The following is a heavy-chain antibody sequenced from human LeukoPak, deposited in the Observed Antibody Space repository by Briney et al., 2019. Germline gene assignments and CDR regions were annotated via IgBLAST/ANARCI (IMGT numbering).Heavy chain of an antibody. Sequence: GGSLRLSCAASGFTFSTYWMHWVRQAPGKGLVWLSRISSDGSSTNYADSVKGRFTISRDNAKNTLYLQMNSLRAEDTAVYYCTSRYCSTSNCYSFDNWGQGTMVTVSS. V-gene: IGHV3-74*01. D-gene: IGHD2-2*01. J-gene: IGHJ3*02. CDR1: GFTFSTYW. CDR2: ISSDGSST. CDR3: TSRYCSTSNCYSFDN.